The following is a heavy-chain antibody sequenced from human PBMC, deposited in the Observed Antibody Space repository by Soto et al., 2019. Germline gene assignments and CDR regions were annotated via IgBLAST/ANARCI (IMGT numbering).Heavy chain of an antibody. CDR3: ARDRSGEFDY. CDR1: GGSFSAYY. J-gene: IGHJ4*02. Sequence: PSETLSLTCAVYGGSFSAYYWSWIRQPPGKGLEWIGEINHSGSTYYNPSLKSRVTISVDRSKNQFSLKLSTVTAADTAVYYCARDRSGEFDYWGQGTLVTVSS. V-gene: IGHV4-34*01. D-gene: IGHD4-17*01. CDR2: INHSGST.